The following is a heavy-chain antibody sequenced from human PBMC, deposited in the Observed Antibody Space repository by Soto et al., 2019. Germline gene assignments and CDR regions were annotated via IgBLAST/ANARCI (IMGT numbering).Heavy chain of an antibody. CDR3: ARAVGIAVTGLDL. D-gene: IGHD6-19*01. Sequence: QEQLVQSGAEVKRPGASVKVSCRASGYTFTSSNINWVRQAAGQGPEWIGWMNPVNGNAAFAREFQGSVTMTRDTSTDTAYMEVGGLSSGDTAIYYCARAVGIAVTGLDLWGPGTLVTVSS. V-gene: IGHV1-8*01. J-gene: IGHJ5*02. CDR2: MNPVNGNA. CDR1: GYTFTSSN.